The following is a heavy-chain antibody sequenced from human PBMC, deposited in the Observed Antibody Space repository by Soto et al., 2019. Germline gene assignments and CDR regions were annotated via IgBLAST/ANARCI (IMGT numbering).Heavy chain of an antibody. V-gene: IGHV4-30-2*01. D-gene: IGHD3-10*01. Sequence: SETLSLTCAVSGGSISSGGYSWSWIRQPPGKGLEWIRNTYTSGRTYYNPSPKSRVTISLDRSKNQFSLKLGFVTAADTAVDYCAGHTNRRGFDYWGQGTLVTVSS. CDR2: TYTSGRT. CDR1: GGSISSGGYS. J-gene: IGHJ4*02. CDR3: AGHTNRRGFDY.